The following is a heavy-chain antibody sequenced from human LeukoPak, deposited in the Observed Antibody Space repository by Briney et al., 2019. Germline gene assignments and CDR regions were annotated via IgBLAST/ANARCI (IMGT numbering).Heavy chain of an antibody. CDR2: IYSSGST. D-gene: IGHD4-11*01. CDR1: GGSINNYY. J-gene: IGHJ3*02. CDR3: ARLPPRLRGDYSDAFDI. V-gene: IGHV4-59*01. Sequence: SETLSLTCTVSGGSINNYYWNWIRQSPGKGLDWIVYIYSSGSTSYNPSLKSRVTISVDTSKNQFSLKLRSVSAADTAVYYCARLPPRLRGDYSDAFDIWGQGTMVTVSS.